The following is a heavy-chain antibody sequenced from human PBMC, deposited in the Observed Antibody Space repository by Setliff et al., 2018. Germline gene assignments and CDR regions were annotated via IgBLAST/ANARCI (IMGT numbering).Heavy chain of an antibody. J-gene: IGHJ5*02. V-gene: IGHV3-30*02. CDR3: AKDYPATSGDYYWFDP. Sequence: GGSLRLSCAASGFTFSSYGMHWVRQAPGKGLEWVTFIRNDGSSQYYADSVQGRFTISRDNSKNTLYLQMNSLRAEDTAVYYCAKDYPATSGDYYWFDPWGQGTLVTVSS. D-gene: IGHD4-17*01. CDR2: IRNDGSSQ. CDR1: GFTFSSYG.